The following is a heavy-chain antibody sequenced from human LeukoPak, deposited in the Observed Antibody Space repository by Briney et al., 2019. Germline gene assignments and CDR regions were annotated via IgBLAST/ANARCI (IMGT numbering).Heavy chain of an antibody. Sequence: GGSLRLSYAASGFTFSSHSMNWVRQARGKGLEWVSSISTSGHYIYYADSVEGRFTTSRDNAKNSLYLQMNSLRAEDTAVYYCTRDLSSSTSCYSYWGQGTLVTVSS. CDR2: ISTSGHYI. CDR1: GFTFSSHS. CDR3: TRDLSSSTSCYSY. J-gene: IGHJ4*02. D-gene: IGHD2-2*01. V-gene: IGHV3-21*01.